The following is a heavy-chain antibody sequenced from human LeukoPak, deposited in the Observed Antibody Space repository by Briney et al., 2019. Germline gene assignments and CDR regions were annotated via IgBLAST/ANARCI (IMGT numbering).Heavy chain of an antibody. CDR1: GGSFSGYY. Sequence: SETLSLTCAVYGGSFSGYYWSWIRQPPGKGLEWIGEINHSGSTNYNPSLKSRVTISVDTSKNQFSLKLSSVTAADTAVYYCAVVGPGNWFDPWGQGTLVTVSS. D-gene: IGHD1-26*01. J-gene: IGHJ5*02. V-gene: IGHV4-34*01. CDR2: INHSGST. CDR3: AVVGPGNWFDP.